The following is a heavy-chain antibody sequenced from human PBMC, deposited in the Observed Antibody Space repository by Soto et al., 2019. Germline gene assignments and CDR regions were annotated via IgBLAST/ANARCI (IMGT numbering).Heavy chain of an antibody. CDR3: AIGSYYYDSSGYYHY. CDR2: INHSGST. Sequence: KASETLSLTCAVYGGSFSGYDWTWIRQPPGKGLEWIGEINHSGSTNYNPSLKSRVTMSVDTSKNQFSLNLSSVTAADTAVYYCAIGSYYYDSSGYYHYWGQGTLVTVSS. V-gene: IGHV4-34*01. CDR1: GGSFSGYD. J-gene: IGHJ4*02. D-gene: IGHD3-22*01.